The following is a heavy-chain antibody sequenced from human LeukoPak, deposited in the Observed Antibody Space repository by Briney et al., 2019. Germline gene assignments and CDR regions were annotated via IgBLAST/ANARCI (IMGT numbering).Heavy chain of an antibody. D-gene: IGHD6-19*01. J-gene: IGHJ4*02. Sequence: SETLSLTCTVSGGSISSYYWSWIRQPPGKGLEWIGYIYYSGSTNYNPSLKSRVTISVDTSKNQFSLKLSSVTAADTAVYYCAREHSCGLYGLFDYWGQGTLVTVSS. CDR2: IYYSGST. CDR3: AREHSCGLYGLFDY. V-gene: IGHV4-59*01. CDR1: GGSISSYY.